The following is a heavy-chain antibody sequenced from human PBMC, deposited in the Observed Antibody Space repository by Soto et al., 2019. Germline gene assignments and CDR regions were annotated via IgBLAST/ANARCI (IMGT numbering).Heavy chain of an antibody. CDR2: IYYSGST. V-gene: IGHV4-39*01. CDR1: GGSISSSSYY. Sequence: SETLSLTCTVSGGSISSSSYYWGWIRQPPGKGLEWIGSIYYSGSTYYNPSLKSRVTISVDTSKNQFSLKLSSVTAADTAVYYCARLGQIAARQSNWFDPWGQGTLVT. D-gene: IGHD6-6*01. J-gene: IGHJ5*02. CDR3: ARLGQIAARQSNWFDP.